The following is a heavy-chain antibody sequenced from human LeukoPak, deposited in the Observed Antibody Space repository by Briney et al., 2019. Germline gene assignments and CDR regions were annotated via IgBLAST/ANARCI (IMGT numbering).Heavy chain of an antibody. CDR3: ARKYYYDSSGYYLDY. Sequence: GESLKISFKGSGYSLTSYWIGWVRQMPGKGLEWMGIIYPGDSDTRYSPSFQGQVTISADKSISTAYLQWSSLKASDTAMYYCARKYYYDSSGYYLDYWGQGTLVTVSS. CDR2: IYPGDSDT. CDR1: GYSLTSYW. D-gene: IGHD3-22*01. V-gene: IGHV5-51*01. J-gene: IGHJ4*02.